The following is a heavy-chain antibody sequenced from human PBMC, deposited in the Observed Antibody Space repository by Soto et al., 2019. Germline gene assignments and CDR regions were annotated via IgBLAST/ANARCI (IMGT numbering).Heavy chain of an antibody. CDR2: IYHSGST. CDR1: GGSISSSNW. V-gene: IGHV4-4*02. CDR3: ARDSSSSSEGHYGMDV. Sequence: SETLSLTCAVSGGSISSSNWWGWVRQPPGKGLEWIGEIYHSGSTNYNPSLKSRVTISVDTSKNQFSLKLSSVTAADTAVYYCARDSSSSSEGHYGMDVWGQGTTVTVSS. D-gene: IGHD6-13*01. J-gene: IGHJ6*02.